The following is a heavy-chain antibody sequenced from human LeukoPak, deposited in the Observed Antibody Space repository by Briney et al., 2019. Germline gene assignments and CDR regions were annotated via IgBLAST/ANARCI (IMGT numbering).Heavy chain of an antibody. CDR2: IDWDDDK. Sequence: SGPALVKPTQTLTLTCTFSGFSLSTSGMCVSWIRQPPGKALEWLARIDWDDDKYYSASLKTRLTISKDTSKNQVVLTMTNMDPVDTATYYCARIGIGYYDSSGFDYWGQGTLVTVSS. J-gene: IGHJ4*02. CDR1: GFSLSTSGMC. D-gene: IGHD3-22*01. V-gene: IGHV2-70*11. CDR3: ARIGIGYYDSSGFDY.